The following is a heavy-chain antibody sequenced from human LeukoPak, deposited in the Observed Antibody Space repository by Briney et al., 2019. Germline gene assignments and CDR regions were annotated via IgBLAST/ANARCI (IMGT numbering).Heavy chain of an antibody. D-gene: IGHD2-21*01. CDR1: GYTFSDYD. J-gene: IGHJ6*03. Sequence: ASVKVSCKASGYTFSDYDVNWVRQAPGQGLEWMGWMNPTRGDTGSAQKFQGRVTMTRSMSRNTAYMELSRLRSEDTAVYFCARVVMKAFYYYYMDVWGKGTTIIISS. CDR3: ARVVMKAFYYYYMDV. CDR2: MNPTRGDT. V-gene: IGHV1-8*01.